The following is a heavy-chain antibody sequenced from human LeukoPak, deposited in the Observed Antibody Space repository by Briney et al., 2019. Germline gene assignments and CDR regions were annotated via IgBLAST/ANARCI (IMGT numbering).Heavy chain of an antibody. CDR1: GGTFSSYA. Sequence: GASVKVSCKASGGTFSSYAISWVRQAPGQGLEWMGGIIPIFGTANYAQKFQGRVTITADESTSTAYMELSSLRSEDTAVYYCASWDYDSSGYYELDYWGQGTLVTVSS. V-gene: IGHV1-69*13. D-gene: IGHD3-22*01. CDR2: IIPIFGTA. J-gene: IGHJ4*02. CDR3: ASWDYDSSGYYELDY.